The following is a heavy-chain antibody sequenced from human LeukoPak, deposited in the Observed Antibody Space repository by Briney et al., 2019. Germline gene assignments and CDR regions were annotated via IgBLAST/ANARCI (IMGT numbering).Heavy chain of an antibody. Sequence: GGSLRLSCAASGFTFSSYWMSWVRQAPGKGLEWVANIKQDGSEKYYVDSVKGRFTTSRDNAKNSLYLQMNSLRAEDTAVYYCARDRRFGELLSIFDYWGQGTLVTVSS. CDR1: GFTFSSYW. J-gene: IGHJ4*02. V-gene: IGHV3-7*01. CDR2: IKQDGSEK. CDR3: ARDRRFGELLSIFDY. D-gene: IGHD3-10*01.